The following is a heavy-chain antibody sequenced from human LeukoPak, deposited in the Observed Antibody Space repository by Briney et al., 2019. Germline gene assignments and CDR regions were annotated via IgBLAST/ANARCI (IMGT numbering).Heavy chain of an antibody. V-gene: IGHV3-23*01. J-gene: IGHJ4*02. CDR2: ISGSGGST. CDR3: AEESIAVAGTWGGY. CDR1: GFTFSSYA. Sequence: QSGGSLRLSCAASGFTFSSYAMSWVRQAPGKGLEWVSAISGSGGSTYYADSVKGRFTISRDNSKNTLYLQMNSLRAEDTAVYYCAEESIAVAGTWGGYWGQGTLVTVSS. D-gene: IGHD6-19*01.